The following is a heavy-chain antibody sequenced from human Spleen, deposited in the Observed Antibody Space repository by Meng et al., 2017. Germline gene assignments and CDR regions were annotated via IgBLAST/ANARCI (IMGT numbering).Heavy chain of an antibody. CDR2: IYYIGTP. Sequence: QLQLQESGPGLVKPSEPLSLTCTVSGGSISSSSYYWGRTRQPPGKGLVWIGSIYYIGTPHYPPSLKSRVPISVDTAKNRSPLKLRSVTPADTAVYYLNTYSSGGGGLGSWGQGTLVTVSS. V-gene: IGHV4-39*03. CDR3: NTYSSGGGGLGS. J-gene: IGHJ5*02. D-gene: IGHD2-15*01. CDR1: GGSISSSSYY.